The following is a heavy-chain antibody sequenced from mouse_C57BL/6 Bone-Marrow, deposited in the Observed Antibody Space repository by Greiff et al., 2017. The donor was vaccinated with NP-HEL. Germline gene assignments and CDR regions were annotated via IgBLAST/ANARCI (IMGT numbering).Heavy chain of an antibody. V-gene: IGHV1-54*01. CDR2: INPGSGGT. CDR3: ARLRDGGAMDY. J-gene: IGHJ4*01. Sequence: VQLKESGAELVRPGTSVKVSCKASGYAFTNYLIEWVKQRPGQGLEWIGVINPGSGGTNYNEKFKGKATLTADKSSSTAYMQLSSLTSEDSAVYFCARLRDGGAMDYWGQGTSVTVSS. D-gene: IGHD2-3*01. CDR1: GYAFTNYL.